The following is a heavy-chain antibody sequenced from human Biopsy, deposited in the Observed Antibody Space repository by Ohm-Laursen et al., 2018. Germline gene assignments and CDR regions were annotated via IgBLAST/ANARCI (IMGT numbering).Heavy chain of an antibody. J-gene: IGHJ5*02. D-gene: IGHD3-3*01. Sequence: SLRLSCAASGFSFSDNYMSWVRQAPGKGLECVSLINGSGGSTYYADPVKGRFTISRDNSKNTLYLQMNSLRAEDTAMYYCARDLYDFCGGCPFDPWGQGTLVTVSP. CDR3: ARDLYDFCGGCPFDP. V-gene: IGHV3-53*01. CDR1: GFSFSDNY. CDR2: INGSGGST.